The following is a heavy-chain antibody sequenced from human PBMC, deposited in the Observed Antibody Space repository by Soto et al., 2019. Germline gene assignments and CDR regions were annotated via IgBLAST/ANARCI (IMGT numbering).Heavy chain of an antibody. CDR3: AKDQGRIVTATRELDY. CDR1: GFTFNSFG. J-gene: IGHJ4*02. D-gene: IGHD1-26*01. CDR2: ISFDRSNI. V-gene: IGHV3-30*18. Sequence: QVQLVQSGGGVVQPGKSLRLSCAASGFTFNSFGMHWVRQAPGKGLEWVARISFDRSNINYADSVRGRCTISSDDSKNILYLQMDSLRSEDTAVYYCAKDQGRIVTATRELDYWGQGTLVTVSS.